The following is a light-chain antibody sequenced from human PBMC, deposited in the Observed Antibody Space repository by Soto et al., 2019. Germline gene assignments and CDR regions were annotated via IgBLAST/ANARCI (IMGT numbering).Light chain of an antibody. CDR1: QSISSY. V-gene: IGKV1-39*01. CDR3: QQSYSTPRT. Sequence: DIQMTQSPSSLSASVGDRVTITCRASQSISSYLNWYQQRPGKAPKLLIYATSNLQSGVPSRFSGSGSGKDFTLTISSLQPEDFATYYCQQSYSTPRTFGQGTQLEIK. CDR2: ATS. J-gene: IGKJ2*01.